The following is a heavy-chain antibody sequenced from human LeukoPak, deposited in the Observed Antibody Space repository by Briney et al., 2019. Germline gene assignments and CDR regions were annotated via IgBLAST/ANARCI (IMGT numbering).Heavy chain of an antibody. CDR2: IYSGGST. CDR3: AITIFGVVTPFDY. V-gene: IGHV3-NL1*01. Sequence: GGSLRLSCAASGFTFNSYGMNWVRQAPGKGLEGVSVIYSGGSTYYADSVKGRFTISRDNSKNTLYLQMNSLRAEDTAVYYCAITIFGVVTPFDYWGQGTLVTVSS. D-gene: IGHD3-3*01. J-gene: IGHJ4*02. CDR1: GFTFNSYG.